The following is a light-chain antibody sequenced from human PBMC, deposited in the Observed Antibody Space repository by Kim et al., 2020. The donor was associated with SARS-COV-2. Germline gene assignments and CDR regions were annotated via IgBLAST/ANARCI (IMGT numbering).Light chain of an antibody. J-gene: IGLJ2*01. CDR3: AVWDDSLNGVA. CDR1: TSNIGGNT. CDR2: RDD. Sequence: ELTQPPSASGTPGQRVIISCSETTSNIGGNTVNWYLQLPGTAPKLLIYRDDERPSGVPDRFSGSKSGTSASLAISGLQSDDEADYYCAVWDDSLNGVAFGGGTKLTVL. V-gene: IGLV1-44*01.